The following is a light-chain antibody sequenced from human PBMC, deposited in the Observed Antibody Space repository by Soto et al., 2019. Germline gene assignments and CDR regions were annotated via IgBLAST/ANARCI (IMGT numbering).Light chain of an antibody. CDR1: QSVSSSY. CDR2: DAS. J-gene: IGKJ3*01. CDR3: QQYGNSPFA. V-gene: IGKV3-20*01. Sequence: EMVLTQSPGTLSLSPGERATLSCRASQSVSSSYLAWYQQKPGQAPRLLIYDASSRATGIPDRFSGSGSGTDFTLTISRLEPEDFAVYYCQQYGNSPFAFGPGTKVDIK.